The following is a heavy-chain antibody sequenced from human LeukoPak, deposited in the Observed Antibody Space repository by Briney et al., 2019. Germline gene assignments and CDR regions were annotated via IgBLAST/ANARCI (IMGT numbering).Heavy chain of an antibody. D-gene: IGHD1-26*01. Sequence: GGSLRLPCAASGFTFRSYGMHGVREARGRGREGVAVIWYDGSNQYYADSVKGRFTISRDNSKNTLYLQMNSLRAEDTAVYYCARDRSGSYYNGFDYWGQGTLVTVSS. CDR1: GFTFRSYG. CDR2: IWYDGSNQ. CDR3: ARDRSGSYYNGFDY. V-gene: IGHV3-33*01. J-gene: IGHJ4*02.